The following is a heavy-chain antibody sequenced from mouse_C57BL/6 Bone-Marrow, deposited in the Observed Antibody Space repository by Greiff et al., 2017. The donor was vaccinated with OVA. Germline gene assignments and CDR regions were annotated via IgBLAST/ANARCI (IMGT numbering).Heavy chain of an antibody. Sequence: QVQLQQSGAELARPGASVKMSCKASGYTFTSYTMHWVKQRPGQGLEWIGYIIPSSGYTKYNQKFKDKATLTADKSSSTAYMQLSSLTSEDYAVYDCAREYGNWFAYWGQGTLVTGSA. CDR1: GYTFTSYT. CDR2: IIPSSGYT. V-gene: IGHV1-4*01. CDR3: AREYGNWFAY. D-gene: IGHD2-10*02. J-gene: IGHJ3*01.